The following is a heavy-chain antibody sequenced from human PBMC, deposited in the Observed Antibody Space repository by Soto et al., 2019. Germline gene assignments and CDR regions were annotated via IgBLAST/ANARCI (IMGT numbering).Heavy chain of an antibody. CDR1: GFTFSPVS. Sequence: GGSLILSCEASGFTFSPVSMNWVRQVPGKGLEWVASNSSASSETWYADSVTGRFIISRDNAQNSLFFQINTLRPEDSAIYYCARVAYWGPGSQVTASS. V-gene: IGHV3-21*01. CDR2: NSSASSET. CDR3: ARVAY. J-gene: IGHJ4*02.